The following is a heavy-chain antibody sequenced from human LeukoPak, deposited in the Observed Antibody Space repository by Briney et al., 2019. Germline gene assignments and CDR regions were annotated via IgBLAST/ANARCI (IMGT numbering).Heavy chain of an antibody. V-gene: IGHV3-23*01. Sequence: PGGSLRLSCAASRFTFNTYATSWVRHAPGKGLEWVSVISISVGTYYADSVKGQFTISRDNSKSTLYLQMNSLRAEDTAVYYCARAGDCSSTSCSLSPYYYYGMDVWGQGTTVTVSS. D-gene: IGHD2-2*01. CDR2: ISISVGT. CDR3: ARAGDCSSTSCSLSPYYYYGMDV. CDR1: RFTFNTYA. J-gene: IGHJ6*02.